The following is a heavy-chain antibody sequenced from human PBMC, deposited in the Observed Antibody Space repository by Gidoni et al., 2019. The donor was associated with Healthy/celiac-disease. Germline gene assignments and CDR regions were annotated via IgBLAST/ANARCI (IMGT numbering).Heavy chain of an antibody. D-gene: IGHD4-17*01. Sequence: QVQLQQWGAGLLKPSETLSLTCAVYGGSFSGYYWSWIRQPPGKGLEWIGEINHSGHTNYNPSLKSRVTISVDTSKNQFSLKLSSVTAADTAVYYCARVRDDYGDYANWFDPWGQGTLVTVSS. V-gene: IGHV4-34*01. CDR1: GGSFSGYY. J-gene: IGHJ5*02. CDR3: ARVRDDYGDYANWFDP. CDR2: INHSGHT.